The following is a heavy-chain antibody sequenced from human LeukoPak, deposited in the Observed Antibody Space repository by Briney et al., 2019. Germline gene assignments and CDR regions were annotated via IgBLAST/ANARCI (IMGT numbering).Heavy chain of an antibody. Sequence: PGASLRLSCAASGFTFSSYTLYWVRQAPGEGLEWVARISSDGNNEYYADSVKGRFTVSKDNSQNMLYLQLNNVRLEDTAMYYCARSHPDYTFGPPDYWGMGTLVSVSS. CDR2: ISSDGNNE. CDR3: ARSHPDYTFGPPDY. J-gene: IGHJ4*02. V-gene: IGHV3-30*04. CDR1: GFTFSSYT. D-gene: IGHD4-11*01.